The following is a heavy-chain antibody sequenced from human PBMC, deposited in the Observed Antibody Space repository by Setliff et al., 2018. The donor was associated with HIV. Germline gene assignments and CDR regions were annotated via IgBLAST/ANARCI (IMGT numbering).Heavy chain of an antibody. CDR2: ISFNSGSTI. V-gene: IGHV3-11*04. D-gene: IGHD3-16*02. CDR1: GFTFSDYY. CDR3: AKDIVAPGLFLDY. J-gene: IGHJ4*02. Sequence: GGSLRLSCAASGFTFSDYYMSWIRQAPGKGLEWVSYISFNSGSTIYYADSVKGRFTIYRDNAKNSLYLQMNSLRAEDTAVYYCAKDIVAPGLFLDYWGQGTLVTVSS.